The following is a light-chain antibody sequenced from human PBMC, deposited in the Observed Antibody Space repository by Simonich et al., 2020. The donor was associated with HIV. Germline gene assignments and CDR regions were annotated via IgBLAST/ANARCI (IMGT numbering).Light chain of an antibody. V-gene: IGLV2-14*01. CDR3: SSYTSSSTWV. CDR1: SSDVSDYKY. J-gene: IGLJ3*02. Sequence: QSALTQPASVSGSPGQSITISCTATSSDVSDYKYVSWYQQHPGKAPKLMIYDSSKRPSGISNRFSGSKSGNTASLTISGLQAEDEADYYCSSYTSSSTWVFGGGTKLTVL. CDR2: DSS.